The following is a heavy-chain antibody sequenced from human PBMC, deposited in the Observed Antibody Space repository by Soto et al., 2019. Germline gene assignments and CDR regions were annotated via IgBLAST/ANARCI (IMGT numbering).Heavy chain of an antibody. CDR3: ARDREESIAARPLIFGY. Sequence: GGSLRLSCAASGFTFSSYAMHWVRQAPGKGLEWVAVISYDGSNKYYADSVKGRFTISRDNSKNTLYLQMNSLRAEDTAVYYCARDREESIAARPLIFGYWGQGTLVTVSS. CDR1: GFTFSSYA. V-gene: IGHV3-30-3*01. D-gene: IGHD6-6*01. CDR2: ISYDGSNK. J-gene: IGHJ4*02.